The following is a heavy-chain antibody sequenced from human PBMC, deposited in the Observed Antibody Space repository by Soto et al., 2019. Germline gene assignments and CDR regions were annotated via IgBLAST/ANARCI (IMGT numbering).Heavy chain of an antibody. J-gene: IGHJ3*01. CDR3: THSLDFSTFGAYAFDL. Sequence: QITLKESGPTLLNPTQTLKLTCTFSGFSLRSSGVAVGWIRQPPGKALEWLALIYWDDDKRYSPSLKSRLTITKDSSKNQVVLTMTNMDPVDTATYYCTHSLDFSTFGAYAFDLWGQGTMVAVSS. CDR2: IYWDDDK. CDR1: GFSLRSSGVA. D-gene: IGHD3-16*01. V-gene: IGHV2-5*02.